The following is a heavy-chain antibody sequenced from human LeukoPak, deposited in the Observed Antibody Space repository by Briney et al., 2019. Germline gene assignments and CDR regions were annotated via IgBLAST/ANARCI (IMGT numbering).Heavy chain of an antibody. CDR2: IWYDGSNQ. CDR3: ARGRYTNGWYPDYFDY. V-gene: IGHV3-33*01. Sequence: GRSLRLSCAASGFPFSSYSMYWVRQAPGKGLEWVAFIWYDGSNQHYADSVKGRFTVSRDNSQNSLCLQINSLRAEDTAVYFCARGRYTNGWYPDYFDYWGQGTLVTVSS. J-gene: IGHJ4*02. D-gene: IGHD6-19*01. CDR1: GFPFSSYS.